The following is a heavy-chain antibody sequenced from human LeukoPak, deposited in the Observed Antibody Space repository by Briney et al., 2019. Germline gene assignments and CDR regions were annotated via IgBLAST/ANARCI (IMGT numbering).Heavy chain of an antibody. CDR2: ISSSSSYI. CDR1: GFTFSNYD. D-gene: IGHD3-22*01. CDR3: ARGRYDSRIFDY. V-gene: IGHV3-21*01. J-gene: IGHJ4*02. Sequence: GGSLRLSCVASGFTFSNYDMNWVRQAPGKGLEWASFISSSSSYIYYADSVKGRFTISRDNAKKSLYLQMNSLRAEDTAVYYCARGRYDSRIFDYWGQGTLVTVSS.